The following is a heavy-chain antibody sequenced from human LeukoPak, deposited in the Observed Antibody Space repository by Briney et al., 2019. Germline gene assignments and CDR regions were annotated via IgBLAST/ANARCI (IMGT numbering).Heavy chain of an antibody. D-gene: IGHD3-22*01. CDR2: ISGSGGST. CDR3: AKDRDSSGYYYSWLDP. J-gene: IGHJ5*02. CDR1: GFTFSSYA. Sequence: GGSLRLSCAASGFTFSSYAMSWVRQAPGKGLEWVSAISGSGGSTYYADSVKGRFTISRDNSKNTLYLQMNSLRAEDTAVYYCAKDRDSSGYYYSWLDPWGQGTLVTVSS. V-gene: IGHV3-23*01.